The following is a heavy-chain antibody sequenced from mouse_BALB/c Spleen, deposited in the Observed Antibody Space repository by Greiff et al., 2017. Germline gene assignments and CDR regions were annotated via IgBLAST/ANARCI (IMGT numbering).Heavy chain of an antibody. J-gene: IGHJ4*01. CDR2: INSNGGST. CDR1: GFTFSSYG. Sequence: EVMLVESGGGLVQPGGSLKLSCAASGFTFSSYGMSWVRQTPDKRLELVATINSNGGSTYYPDSVKGRFTISRDNAKNTLYLQMSSLKSEDTAMYYCARDGNYPYYYAMDDWGQGTSVTVSS. CDR3: ARDGNYPYYYAMDD. D-gene: IGHD2-1*01. V-gene: IGHV5-6-3*01.